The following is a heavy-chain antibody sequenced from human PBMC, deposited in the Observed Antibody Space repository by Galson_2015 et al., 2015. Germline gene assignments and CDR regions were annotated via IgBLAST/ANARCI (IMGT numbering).Heavy chain of an antibody. CDR3: TRGDGSGTY. CDR1: GFPFGDYA. D-gene: IGHD3-10*01. CDR2: IRSKTHGATA. V-gene: IGHV3-49*04. Sequence: SCAASGFPFGDYAVSWVRQAPGKGLEWIGFIRSKTHGATAEYAASLEGRFRTKTYGATAEYAASLEGRFTLSRDDSKSIAYLQMNSLKTEDTAAYYCTRGDGSGTYWGQGTLVTVSS. J-gene: IGHJ4*02.